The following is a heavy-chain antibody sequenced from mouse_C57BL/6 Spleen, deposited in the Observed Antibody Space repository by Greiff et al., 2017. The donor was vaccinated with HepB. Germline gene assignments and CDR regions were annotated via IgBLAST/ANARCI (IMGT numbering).Heavy chain of an antibody. CDR2: ISSGSSTI. CDR3: ARITTVLYWYFDV. J-gene: IGHJ1*03. CDR1: GFTFSDYG. Sequence: VQLKESGGGLVKPGGSLKLSCAASGFTFSDYGMHWVRQAPEKGLEWVAYISSGSSTIYYADTVKGRFTISRDNAKNTLFLQMTSLRSEDTAMYYCARITTVLYWYFDVWGTGTTVTVSS. D-gene: IGHD1-1*01. V-gene: IGHV5-17*01.